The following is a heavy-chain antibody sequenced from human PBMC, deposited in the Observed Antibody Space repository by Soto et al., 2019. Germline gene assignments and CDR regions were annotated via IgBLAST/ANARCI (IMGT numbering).Heavy chain of an antibody. CDR1: GFTFSSYG. V-gene: IGHV3-30*03. CDR2: ISYDGSNK. CDR3: VLGLDYDFWSGYYHGHGPATQNFDY. Sequence: QVQLVESGGGVVQPGRSLRLSCAASGFTFSSYGMHWVRQAPGKGLEWVAVISYDGSNKYYADSVKGRFTISRDNSKNTLYLQMNSLRAEDTAVYYCVLGLDYDFWSGYYHGHGPATQNFDYWGQGTLVTVSS. D-gene: IGHD3-3*01. J-gene: IGHJ4*02.